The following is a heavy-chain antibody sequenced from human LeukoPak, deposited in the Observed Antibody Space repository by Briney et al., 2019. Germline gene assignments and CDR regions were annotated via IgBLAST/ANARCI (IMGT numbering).Heavy chain of an antibody. CDR3: ARVPHMVRGDWSFDY. Sequence: ASVKVSCKASGYTFTGYYMHWVRQAPGQGLEWMGWINPNSGGTNYAQKFQGRVTMTRDTSISTAHMELSRLRSDDTAVYYCARVPHMVRGDWSFDYWGQGTLVTVSS. D-gene: IGHD3-10*01. CDR1: GYTFTGYY. CDR2: INPNSGGT. J-gene: IGHJ4*02. V-gene: IGHV1-2*02.